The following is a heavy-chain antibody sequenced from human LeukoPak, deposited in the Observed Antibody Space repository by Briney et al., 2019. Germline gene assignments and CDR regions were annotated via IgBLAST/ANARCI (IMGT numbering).Heavy chain of an antibody. D-gene: IGHD3-10*01. Sequence: PGGSLRLSCAASGFTFSSYSMNWVRQAPGKGLEWVSSISSSSSYIYYADSVKGRFTISRDNAKNSLYLQMNSLRAEDTAVYYCARGGGRYYYGSGSYVGAFDIWGQGTMVTVSS. CDR3: ARGGGRYYYGSGSYVGAFDI. V-gene: IGHV3-21*01. J-gene: IGHJ3*02. CDR2: ISSSSSYI. CDR1: GFTFSSYS.